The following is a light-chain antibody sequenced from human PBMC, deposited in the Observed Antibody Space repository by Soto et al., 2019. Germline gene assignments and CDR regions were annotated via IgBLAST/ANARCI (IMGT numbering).Light chain of an antibody. V-gene: IGLV6-57*01. CDR3: QSEV. J-gene: IGLJ3*02. CDR2: EDN. Sequence: NFMLTQPHSVSESPGKTVTISCTRSSGSIASNYVQWYQQRPGSSPPTVIYEDNQRPSGVPDRFSGSIDSSSNSASLTISGLKTEDEADYYCQSEVFGGGTKLTVL. CDR1: SGSIASNY.